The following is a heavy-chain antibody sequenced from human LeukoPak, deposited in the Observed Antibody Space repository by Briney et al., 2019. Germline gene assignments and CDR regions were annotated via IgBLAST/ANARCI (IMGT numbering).Heavy chain of an antibody. D-gene: IGHD3-10*01. CDR2: INHSGST. CDR1: GGSFSGYY. Sequence: KTSETLSLTCAVYGGSFSGYYWSWIRQPPGKGLEWIGEINHSGSTNYNPSLKSRVTISVDTSKNQFSLKLSSVTAADTAVYYCASLNYGSGSYYIGYWGQGTLVTVSS. J-gene: IGHJ4*02. V-gene: IGHV4-34*01. CDR3: ASLNYGSGSYYIGY.